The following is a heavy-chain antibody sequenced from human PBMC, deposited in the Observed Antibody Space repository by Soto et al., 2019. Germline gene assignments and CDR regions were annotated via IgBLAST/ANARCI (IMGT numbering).Heavy chain of an antibody. J-gene: IGHJ4*02. D-gene: IGHD6-19*01. CDR1: GYTFTRFG. CDR2: ISAFNGAT. V-gene: IGHV1-18*01. Sequence: ASVKVSCKASGYTFTRFGISWVRQAPGQGLEWMGWISAFNGATNYAQKFQDRITMTTDTPTSTAYMELRSLRSDDTAVYYCARLYSSGWPRSYFDYWGPGTLVTVSS. CDR3: ARLYSSGWPRSYFDY.